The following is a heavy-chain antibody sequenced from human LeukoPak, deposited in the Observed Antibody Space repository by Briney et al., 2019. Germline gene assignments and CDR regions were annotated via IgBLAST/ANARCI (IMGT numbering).Heavy chain of an antibody. J-gene: IGHJ5*02. CDR1: GYTFTSYG. Sequence: AASVKVSCKASGYTFTSYGISWVRQAPGQGLEWMGWISAYNGNTNYAQKLQGRVTMTTDTSTSTAYMELRSLRSDDTAVYYCARSNFYGSGSYYKFDPWGQGTLVTVSS. CDR2: ISAYNGNT. CDR3: ARSNFYGSGSYYKFDP. D-gene: IGHD3-10*01. V-gene: IGHV1-18*01.